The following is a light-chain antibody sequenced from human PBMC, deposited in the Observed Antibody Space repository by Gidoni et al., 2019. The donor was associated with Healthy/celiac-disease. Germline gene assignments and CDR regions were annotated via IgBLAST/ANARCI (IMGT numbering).Light chain of an antibody. Sequence: DIQLTQSPSFLSASVGDRVTITCRASQGISSYLAWYQQKPGKAPKLLIYAASTLQSGVPSRFSDSGSGTEFTLTISSLQPEDFATYYCQQLNSYSITFXXXTRLEIK. CDR3: QQLNSYSIT. CDR2: AAS. J-gene: IGKJ5*01. V-gene: IGKV1-9*01. CDR1: QGISSY.